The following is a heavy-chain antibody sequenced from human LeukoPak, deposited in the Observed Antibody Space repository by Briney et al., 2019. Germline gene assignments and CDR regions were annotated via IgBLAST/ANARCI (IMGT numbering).Heavy chain of an antibody. D-gene: IGHD6-19*01. J-gene: IGHJ4*02. CDR3: AKGPVTGSSAVHFDY. CDR2: ISGSGGST. Sequence: GGSLRLSCAASGFTFSSHAMSWVRQAPGKGLEWVSAISGSGGSTYYADSVKGRFTISRDNSKNTLYLQMNSLRAEDTAAYYCAKGPVTGSSAVHFDYWGQGTLVTVSS. V-gene: IGHV3-23*01. CDR1: GFTFSSHA.